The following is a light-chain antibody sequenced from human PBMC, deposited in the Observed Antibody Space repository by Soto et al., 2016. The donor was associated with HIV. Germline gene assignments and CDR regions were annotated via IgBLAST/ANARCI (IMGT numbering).Light chain of an antibody. CDR1: ALPKQY. Sequence: SYELTQPPSVSVSPGQTARITCSGDALPKQYAYWYQQKPGQAPVLVIYKDSERPSGIPERFSGSSSGTTVTLTISGVQAEDEADYYCQSADSSGIPHVVFGGGTKLTVL. CDR3: QSADSSGIPHVV. J-gene: IGLJ2*01. V-gene: IGLV3-25*03. CDR2: KDS.